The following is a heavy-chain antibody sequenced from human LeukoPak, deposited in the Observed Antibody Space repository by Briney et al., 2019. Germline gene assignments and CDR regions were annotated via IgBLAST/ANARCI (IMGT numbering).Heavy chain of an antibody. CDR2: IIPILGIA. Sequence: SVKVSCKASGYTFTSYSVHWVRQAPGQGLEWMGRIIPILGIANYAQKFQGRVTITADKSTSTAYMELSSLRSEDTAVYYCARSPSSSSVYYFDYWGQGTLVTVSS. CDR1: GYTFTSYS. CDR3: ARSPSSSSVYYFDY. D-gene: IGHD6-6*01. V-gene: IGHV1-69*02. J-gene: IGHJ4*02.